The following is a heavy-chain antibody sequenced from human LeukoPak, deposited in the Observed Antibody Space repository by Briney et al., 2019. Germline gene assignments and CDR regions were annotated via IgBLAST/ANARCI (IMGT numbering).Heavy chain of an antibody. Sequence: SVKVSCKASGGTFSSYAISWVRQAPGQGLEWMGGIIPIFGTANYAQKFQGRVTITADESTSTAHMELSSLRSEDTAVYYCARDLRTYSSGWCDAFDIWGQGTMVTVSS. CDR1: GGTFSSYA. V-gene: IGHV1-69*13. CDR2: IIPIFGTA. CDR3: ARDLRTYSSGWCDAFDI. D-gene: IGHD6-19*01. J-gene: IGHJ3*02.